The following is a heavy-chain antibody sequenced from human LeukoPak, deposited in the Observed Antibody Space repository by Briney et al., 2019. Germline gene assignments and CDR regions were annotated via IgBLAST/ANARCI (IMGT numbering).Heavy chain of an antibody. Sequence: PGRSLRLSCAASGFTFSSYAMHWVRQAPGKGLEWVAVISYDGSNKYYADSVKGRFTISRDNSKNTLYLQMNNLRAEDTAVYYCARDLGSSWYDYWGRGTLVTVSS. J-gene: IGHJ4*02. V-gene: IGHV3-30-3*01. CDR3: ARDLGSSWYDY. CDR1: GFTFSSYA. CDR2: ISYDGSNK. D-gene: IGHD6-13*01.